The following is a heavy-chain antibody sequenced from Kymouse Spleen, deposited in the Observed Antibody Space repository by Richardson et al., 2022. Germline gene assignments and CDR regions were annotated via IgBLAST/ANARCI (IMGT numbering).Heavy chain of an antibody. CDR3: ARQAARYYYGMDV. Sequence: QLQLQESGPGLVKPSETLSLTCTVSGGSISSSSYYWGWIRQPPGKGLEWIGSIYYSGSTYYNPSLKSRVTISVDTSKNQFSLKLSSVTAADTAVYYCARQAARYYYGMDVWGQGTTVTVSS. D-gene: IGHD6-6*01. CDR2: IYYSGST. V-gene: IGHV4-39*01. CDR1: GGSISSSSYY. J-gene: IGHJ6*02.